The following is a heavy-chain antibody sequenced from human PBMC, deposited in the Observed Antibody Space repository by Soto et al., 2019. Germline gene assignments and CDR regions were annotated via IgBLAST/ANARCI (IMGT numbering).Heavy chain of an antibody. CDR2: INHSGSA. D-gene: IGHD1-26*01. CDR3: ARGLISGSHYSGGWYYFDC. J-gene: IGHJ4*02. CDR1: GGSFSDYI. Sequence: PSETLSLTCDVYGGSFSDYIWTWIRQTPGKGLQWIGQINHSGSANYNPSLKSRVTISVHTSSSQFSLELSSVTAADTAVYYCARGLISGSHYSGGWYYFDCCGQGTQVTVSS. V-gene: IGHV4-34*01.